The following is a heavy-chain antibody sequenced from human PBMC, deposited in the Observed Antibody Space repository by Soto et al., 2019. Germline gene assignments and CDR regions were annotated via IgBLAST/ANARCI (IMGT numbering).Heavy chain of an antibody. CDR3: ARALILTGYYIHDAFDI. J-gene: IGHJ3*02. D-gene: IGHD3-9*01. V-gene: IGHV4-59*01. CDR2: IDYSGST. Sequence: QVQLQESGPGLVKPSETLSLTCTVSGGSISSYYWSWIRQPPGKGLEWIGYIDYSGSTNYNPSLKSRVTISVDTSKSQFSLKLSSVTAADTAVYYCARALILTGYYIHDAFDIWGQGTMVTVSS. CDR1: GGSISSYY.